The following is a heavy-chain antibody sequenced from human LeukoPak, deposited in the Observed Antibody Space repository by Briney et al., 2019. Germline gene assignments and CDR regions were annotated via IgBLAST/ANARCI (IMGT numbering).Heavy chain of an antibody. CDR1: RCTFSSYA. Sequence: ASVKVSCKASRCTFSSYAISWVRQAPGQGLEWMGGIIPIFGTANYAQKFQGRVTITADESTSTAYMELSSLRSEDTAVYYCVSHYYDDSAPDSWGQGTLVAVSS. D-gene: IGHD3-22*01. V-gene: IGHV1-69*13. J-gene: IGHJ5*01. CDR2: IIPIFGTA. CDR3: VSHYYDDSAPDS.